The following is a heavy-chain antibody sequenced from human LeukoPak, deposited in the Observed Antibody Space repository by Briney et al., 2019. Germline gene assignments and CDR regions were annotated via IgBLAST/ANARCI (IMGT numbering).Heavy chain of an antibody. J-gene: IGHJ5*02. D-gene: IGHD4-11*01. CDR2: IYYTGNT. Sequence: SETLSLTCTVSGGSISSSYWNWIRQSPGKGLEWIGYIYYTGNTNYNPSLKSRVTISVDKSNNQFSLNLSSVTAADTAVYYCAKSNAWDWFDPWGQGTLVTVSS. CDR1: GGSISSSY. CDR3: AKSNAWDWFDP. V-gene: IGHV4-59*12.